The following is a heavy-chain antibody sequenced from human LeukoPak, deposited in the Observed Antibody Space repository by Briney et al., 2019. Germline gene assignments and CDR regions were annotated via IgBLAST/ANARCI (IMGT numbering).Heavy chain of an antibody. V-gene: IGHV3-33*01. CDR2: IWYDGSNK. Sequence: GGSLRLSCAASGFTFSSYGMHWVRQAPGKGLEWVAVIWYDGSNKYYADSVKGRFTISRDNSKNTLYLQMNSLRAEDTAVYYCARGPARHDFWSGYPLGYYYYGMDVWGQGTTVTVSS. CDR3: ARGPARHDFWSGYPLGYYYYGMDV. J-gene: IGHJ6*02. CDR1: GFTFSSYG. D-gene: IGHD3-3*01.